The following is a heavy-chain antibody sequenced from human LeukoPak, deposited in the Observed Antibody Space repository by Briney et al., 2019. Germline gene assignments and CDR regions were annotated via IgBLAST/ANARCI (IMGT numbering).Heavy chain of an antibody. J-gene: IGHJ4*02. CDR1: GFTFSSYG. D-gene: IGHD6-13*01. V-gene: IGHV3-30*18. CDR3: AKGSSSMQQRVYFDC. Sequence: SGRSLRLSCAASGFTFSSYGMHWVRQAPGKGLEWVAVISNDGSNKYYADSVKGRFTISRDNSKNTLYLQMNSLRGEDTAVYYCAKGSSSMQQRVYFDCWGQGTLVTVSS. CDR2: ISNDGSNK.